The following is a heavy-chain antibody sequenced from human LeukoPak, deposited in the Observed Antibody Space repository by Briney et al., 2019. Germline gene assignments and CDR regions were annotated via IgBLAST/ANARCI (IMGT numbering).Heavy chain of an antibody. D-gene: IGHD1-26*01. CDR2: ISDSSDTM. Sequence: GGSLRLSCAASGFTFSYYSVNWVRQAPGKGLEWISYISDSSDTMYYADSVEGRFTISRDNAKNSLYLQMNSLRAEDTAVYYCARDLIVGTTIRYYFDYWGQGTLVTVSS. V-gene: IGHV3-48*01. CDR3: ARDLIVGTTIRYYFDY. J-gene: IGHJ4*02. CDR1: GFTFSYYS.